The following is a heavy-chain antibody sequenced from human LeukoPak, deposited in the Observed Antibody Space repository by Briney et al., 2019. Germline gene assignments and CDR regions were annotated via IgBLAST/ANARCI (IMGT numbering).Heavy chain of an antibody. CDR2: ISGSGGST. CDR1: GFTFSSYA. V-gene: IGHV3-23*01. Sequence: GGSLRLSCAASGFTFSSYAMSWVRQAPGKGLEWVSAISGSGGSTYYADSVKGRFTISRDNSKNTLYLQMNSLRAEDTAVYYYASGYSGYAYGDYWGQGTLVTVSS. CDR3: ASGYSGYAYGDY. D-gene: IGHD5-12*01. J-gene: IGHJ4*02.